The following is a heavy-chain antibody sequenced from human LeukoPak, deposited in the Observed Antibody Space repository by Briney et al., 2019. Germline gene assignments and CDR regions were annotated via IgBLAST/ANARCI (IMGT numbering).Heavy chain of an antibody. CDR2: INPNSGGT. V-gene: IGHV1-2*02. CDR1: GYTFTGYY. D-gene: IGHD2-15*01. Sequence: ASVKVSCKASGYTFTGYYMHWVRQAPGQGLEWMGWINPNSGGTNYAQKFQGRVTMTRDTSISTAYMELSRLRSDETAVYYCARDDCSGGSCYWLDYWGQGALVTVSS. CDR3: ARDDCSGGSCYWLDY. J-gene: IGHJ4*02.